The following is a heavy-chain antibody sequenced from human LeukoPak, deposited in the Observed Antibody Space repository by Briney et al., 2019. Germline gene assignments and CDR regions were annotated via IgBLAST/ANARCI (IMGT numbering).Heavy chain of an antibody. J-gene: IGHJ3*02. CDR1: GFTVSYNY. D-gene: IGHD3-10*01. CDR2: IYGGGGT. CDR3: ARGVRGPGAFDI. V-gene: IGHV3-53*01. Sequence: GGSLRLSCAVSGFTVSYNYMSWVRQAPGKGLGWVSDIYGGGGTYNADSVKGRFTISRDNSKNTLSLQMNSLRAEDTAVYYCARGVRGPGAFDIWGQGTMVTVSS.